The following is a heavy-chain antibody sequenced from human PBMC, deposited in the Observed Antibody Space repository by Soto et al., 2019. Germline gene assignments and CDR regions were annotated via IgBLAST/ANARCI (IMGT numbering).Heavy chain of an antibody. CDR1: GFTFRNYA. D-gene: IGHD3-3*02. CDR2: ISGSGGST. CDR3: AKDGELGFLEWLLSH. J-gene: IGHJ4*02. Sequence: EVQLLESGGGLVQPWGSLRLSCAASGFTFRNYAMTWVRQAPGKGLEWVSIISGSGGSTYYVDSVKGRFTISRDNSKNMLYLQMNSLRGEDTAVYYCAKDGELGFLEWLLSHWGQGTLVTVSS. V-gene: IGHV3-23*01.